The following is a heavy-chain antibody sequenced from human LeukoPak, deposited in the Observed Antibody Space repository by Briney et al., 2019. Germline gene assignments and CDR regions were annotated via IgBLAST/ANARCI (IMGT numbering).Heavy chain of an antibody. D-gene: IGHD3-22*01. CDR2: ISDGGSTT. Sequence: GGSLRLSCAASGFTFSSYWMHWVRQAPGKGLVWVSRISDGGSTTTYADSVKGRFTISRDNAKNTLYLQMNGLRAEDTAVYYCSRSAYYDGSGNSYDYWGQGTLVTVSS. V-gene: IGHV3-74*01. CDR1: GFTFSSYW. J-gene: IGHJ4*02. CDR3: SRSAYYDGSGNSYDY.